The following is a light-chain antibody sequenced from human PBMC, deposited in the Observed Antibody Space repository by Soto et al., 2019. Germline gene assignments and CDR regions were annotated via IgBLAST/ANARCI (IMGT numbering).Light chain of an antibody. J-gene: IGKJ3*01. CDR3: QQYGSSPFP. V-gene: IGKV3-20*01. Sequence: EIVLTQSPGTLSLSPGERATLSCRASQRVSSSYLAWYQQKPGQAPRLLIYGASSRATGIPDRFSGSGSGTDFTLTISRLESEDFAVYYCQQYGSSPFPFGPGTKVDI. CDR2: GAS. CDR1: QRVSSSY.